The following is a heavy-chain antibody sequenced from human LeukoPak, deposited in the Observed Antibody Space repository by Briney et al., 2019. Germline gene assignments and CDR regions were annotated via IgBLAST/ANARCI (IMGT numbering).Heavy chain of an antibody. J-gene: IGHJ3*02. V-gene: IGHV4-59*08. Sequence: SETLSLTCTVSGGSISSYYWSWIRQPPGKGLEWIGYIYYSGSTTYNPALKRRVTISVDTSRNQFSLDLSSVNVADTAVYYCARQTGTAMAPDAFDIWGQGTMVTVSS. CDR3: ARQTGTAMAPDAFDI. D-gene: IGHD5-18*01. CDR1: GGSISSYY. CDR2: IYYSGST.